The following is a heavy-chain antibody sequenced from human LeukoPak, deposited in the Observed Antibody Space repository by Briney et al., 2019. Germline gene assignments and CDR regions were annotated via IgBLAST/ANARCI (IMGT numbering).Heavy chain of an antibody. CDR1: GFTFSSYA. V-gene: IGHV3-23*01. J-gene: IGHJ3*02. Sequence: GGSLRLSCAASGFTFSSYAMSWVRQAPGKGLEWVSSISGSGGTTYYANSVKGRFTISRDNSKNTLHLQMNSLRAEDTAVYYCARAKPAGYAFDIWGQGTMVTVSS. CDR3: ARAKPAGYAFDI. CDR2: ISGSGGTT.